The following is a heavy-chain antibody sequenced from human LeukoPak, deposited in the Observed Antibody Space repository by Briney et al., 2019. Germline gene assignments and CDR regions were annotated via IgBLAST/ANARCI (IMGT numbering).Heavy chain of an antibody. Sequence: GGSLRLSCAASGFTFTRYWMAWVRQAPGKGLEWVANIQQDGTVAYYLDSVRGRFTISRDNAKNSTYLQMNSPRADDTAIYFCSNGIYDNSYWGQGTLVTVSS. J-gene: IGHJ4*02. CDR1: GFTFTRYW. CDR3: SNGIYDNSY. V-gene: IGHV3-7*01. D-gene: IGHD1-1*01. CDR2: IQQDGTVA.